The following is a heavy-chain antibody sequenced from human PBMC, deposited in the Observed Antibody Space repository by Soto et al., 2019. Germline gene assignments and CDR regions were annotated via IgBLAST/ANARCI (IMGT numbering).Heavy chain of an antibody. V-gene: IGHV3-7*03. CDR2: IKQNGCAK. Sequence: GGSLRLSCAASGFTFSSYWMSWVRQAPGKGLEWVADIKQNGCAKYYADSVKGRFTISRDDSKNILFLQMNSLRAEDTAVYYCVTRSRGLQSSPPRLDSWGQGTLVTVSS. D-gene: IGHD4-4*01. CDR3: VTRSRGLQSSPPRLDS. J-gene: IGHJ4*02. CDR1: GFTFSSYW.